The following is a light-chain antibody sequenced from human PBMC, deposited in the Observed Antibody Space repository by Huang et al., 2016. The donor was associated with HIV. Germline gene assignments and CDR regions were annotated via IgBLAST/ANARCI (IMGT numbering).Light chain of an antibody. CDR1: QSILYSSNKKNY. CDR2: WAS. J-gene: IGKJ5*01. CDR3: QQYYSTLIT. Sequence: DIVMTQSPDSLAVPLGERATINCKSSQSILYSSNKKNYFAWYQQKPGQPPKLLIYWASTRESGVPDRFSGSGSGTDFTLTISSLQAEDVALYYCQQYYSTLITFGQGTRLEIK. V-gene: IGKV4-1*01.